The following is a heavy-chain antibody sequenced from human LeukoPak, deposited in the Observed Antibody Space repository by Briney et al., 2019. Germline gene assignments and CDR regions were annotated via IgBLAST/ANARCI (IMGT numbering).Heavy chain of an antibody. J-gene: IGHJ4*02. Sequence: SETLSLTCAVSGFSISSTYYGAWIRQTPGKGLEWIATITHSGNTYYISSLESRLTISLDTSKRHFSLRLTSVTAADTAVYYCARINAPVATFDYWGLGALVAVSS. V-gene: IGHV4-38-2*01. D-gene: IGHD2-21*01. CDR2: ITHSGNT. CDR3: ARINAPVATFDY. CDR1: GFSISSTYY.